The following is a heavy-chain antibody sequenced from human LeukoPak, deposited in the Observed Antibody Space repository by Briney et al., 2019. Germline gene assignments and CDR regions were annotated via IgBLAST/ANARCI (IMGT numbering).Heavy chain of an antibody. CDR1: GFTFRNYA. J-gene: IGHJ4*02. D-gene: IGHD1-26*01. CDR3: AKPDMGYWAVDY. V-gene: IGHV3-23*01. CDR2: ITGSGGRI. Sequence: GGSLRPSCAASGFTFRNYAMTWVRQAPGKGLEWVSAITGSGGRIYYADSVKGRFTISRDNSKSTLYLQMNSLRAEDTAVYYCAKPDMGYWAVDYWGQGTLVTVSS.